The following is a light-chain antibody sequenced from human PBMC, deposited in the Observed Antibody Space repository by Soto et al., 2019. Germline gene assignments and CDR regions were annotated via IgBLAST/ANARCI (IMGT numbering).Light chain of an antibody. J-gene: IGKJ1*01. CDR3: KQLNNYPRT. CDR1: QGISSY. CDR2: TAS. V-gene: IGKV1-9*01. Sequence: DIQLTQSPSFLSASVGDRVTITCRASQGISSYLAWYQQKPGKAPKLLISTASTLQSGVPSRFSGSGSGTEFTLTISILQPEDFATYYCKQLNNYPRTFGQGTKVEIK.